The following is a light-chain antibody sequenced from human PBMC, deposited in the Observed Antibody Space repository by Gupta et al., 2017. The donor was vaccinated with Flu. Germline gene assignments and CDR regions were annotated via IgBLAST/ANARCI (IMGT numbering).Light chain of an antibody. CDR1: QSISSY. CDR3: QQSNSTLSIT. Sequence: DIPMSHSPASLSASVGDRVTLTCRASQSISSYLNWYQQKPGKAPKLLIYAASSLQSGIPSRFSGSGSGTDFTLTISSLQPEDFATYYCQQSNSTLSITFGQGTRLEIK. CDR2: AAS. J-gene: IGKJ5*01. V-gene: IGKV1-39*01.